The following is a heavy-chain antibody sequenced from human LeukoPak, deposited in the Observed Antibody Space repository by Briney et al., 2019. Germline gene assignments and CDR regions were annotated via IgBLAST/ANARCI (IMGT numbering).Heavy chain of an antibody. Sequence: PSETLSLTCTVSGDSISSSSYNWGWIRQPPGKGLEWIGYIYYTGSAYYNPSLKSPVTLSVDTSKNHFSLKLSSVAAADTAVYYCARHSGTYYADFDSWGQGTLVTVSS. D-gene: IGHD1-26*01. CDR3: ARHSGTYYADFDS. V-gene: IGHV4-39*01. CDR1: GDSISSSSYN. J-gene: IGHJ4*02. CDR2: IYYTGSA.